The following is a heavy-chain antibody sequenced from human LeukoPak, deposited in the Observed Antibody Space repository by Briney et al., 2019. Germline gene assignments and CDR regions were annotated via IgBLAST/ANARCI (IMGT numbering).Heavy chain of an antibody. V-gene: IGHV4-31*03. CDR3: ARVSPGGSPYFDY. Sequence: SQTPSLTCTVSGGSISSGGYYWSWIRQHPGKGLEWIGYIYYSGSTYYNPSLKSRVTISVDTSKNQFSLKLSSVTAADTAVYYCARVSPGGSPYFDYWGQGTLVTVSS. J-gene: IGHJ4*02. D-gene: IGHD2-15*01. CDR1: GGSISSGGYY. CDR2: IYYSGST.